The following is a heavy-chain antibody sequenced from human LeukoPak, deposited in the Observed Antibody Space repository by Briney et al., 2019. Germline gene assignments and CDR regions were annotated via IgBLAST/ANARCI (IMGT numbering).Heavy chain of an antibody. CDR3: ARGYYYDTTSTIHQFDY. D-gene: IGHD3-22*01. CDR1: GFTFSSYA. Sequence: GGSLRLSCAASGFTFSSYAMHWVRQAPGKGLGWVAVISYDGSNKYYADSVKGRFTISRDNSKNTLYLQMNSLRAEDTAVYYCARGYYYDTTSTIHQFDYWGQGTLVTVSS. J-gene: IGHJ4*02. CDR2: ISYDGSNK. V-gene: IGHV3-30*01.